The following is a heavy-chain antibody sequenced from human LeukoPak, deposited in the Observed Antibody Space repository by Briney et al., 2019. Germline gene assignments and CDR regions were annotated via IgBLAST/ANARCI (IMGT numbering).Heavy chain of an antibody. V-gene: IGHV4-59*01. CDR1: GGSISSYY. CDR3: ARTSENFDY. J-gene: IGHJ4*02. Sequence: SETLSLTCTVSGGSISSYYWSWIRQPPGKGLEWIGYIYYSGSTNYNPSLKSRVTISVDTSKNQFSLKLSSVTAADTAVYYCARTSENFDYWGQGTLVTVSS. CDR2: IYYSGST. D-gene: IGHD1-14*01.